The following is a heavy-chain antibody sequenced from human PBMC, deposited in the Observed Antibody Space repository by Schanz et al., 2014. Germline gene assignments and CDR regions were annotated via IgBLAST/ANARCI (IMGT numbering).Heavy chain of an antibody. CDR2: IMPLRGIG. CDR1: GDTFSKYN. CDR3: TRLPRADPNCFDV. D-gene: IGHD1-1*01. V-gene: IGHV1-69*02. Sequence: QVQLVQSGPEVKKPGSSVKVSCQAFGDTFSKYNIMWVRQVPGQGLEWLGRIMPLRGIGNNAWKFQDRLTITADKSMNITYMELSSLGTEDTAVYYCTRLPRADPNCFDVGGQGTTVTVS. J-gene: IGHJ6*02.